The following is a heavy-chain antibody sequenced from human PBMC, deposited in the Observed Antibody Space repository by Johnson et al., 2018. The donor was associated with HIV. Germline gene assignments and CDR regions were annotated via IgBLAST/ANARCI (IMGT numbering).Heavy chain of an antibody. CDR1: GFTFSNYW. CDR2: IKTDGSDT. D-gene: IGHD3-22*01. CDR3: AKDQASGYYCDAFDI. V-gene: IGHV3-74*01. Sequence: MLLVESGGGLVQPGGSLRLSCAVSGFTFSNYWMEWVRQAPGKGLVWVSRIKTDGSDTTYADSVKGRFTISRDNSKNTLYLQMNSLRAEDTAVYYCAKDQASGYYCDAFDIWGQGTMVTVSS. J-gene: IGHJ3*02.